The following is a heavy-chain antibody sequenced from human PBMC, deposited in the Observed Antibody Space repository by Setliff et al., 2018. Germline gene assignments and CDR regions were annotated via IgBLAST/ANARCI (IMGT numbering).Heavy chain of an antibody. D-gene: IGHD2-2*01. Sequence: ASVKVSCKASGYTFSTYGIAWVRQAPGQGLEWMGWISPYNGYIIYAQKFQGRVTMTTDTSTGTGYMELRSLRSDDTAVYFCARFGGSCSSSSCYASDLWGQGTMVTVSS. CDR3: ARFGGSCSSSSCYASDL. CDR1: GYTFSTYG. J-gene: IGHJ3*01. CDR2: ISPYNGYI. V-gene: IGHV1-18*01.